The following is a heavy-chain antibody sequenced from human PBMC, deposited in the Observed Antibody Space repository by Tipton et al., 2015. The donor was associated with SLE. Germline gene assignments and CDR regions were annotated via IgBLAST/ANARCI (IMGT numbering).Heavy chain of an antibody. D-gene: IGHD4-17*01. CDR1: GRSFSSYF. J-gene: IGHJ4*02. V-gene: IGHV4-34*01. CDR2: LNHGGTT. Sequence: TLSLTCAVSGRSFSSYFWSWVRQSPGKGLEWIGELNHGGTTNYNPSLKSRVTISVDTSKNQFSLKLSSVTAADTAVYYCARHWNGDLTPLWYWGQGTLVTVSS. CDR3: ARHWNGDLTPLWY.